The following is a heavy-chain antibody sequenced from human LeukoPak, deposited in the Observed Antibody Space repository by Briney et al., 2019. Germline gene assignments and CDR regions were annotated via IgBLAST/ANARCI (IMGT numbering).Heavy chain of an antibody. Sequence: GGSLRLSCAGSGFAFGGFAMTWVRQAPGKGLEWVAALTRSGANTYYADSVKGRFTISRDNSKSTLSLQLNSLRVEDTAVYYCAKGYSDDWYYFDSWGQGTLVTVS. CDR1: GFAFGGFA. V-gene: IGHV3-23*01. CDR3: AKGYSDDWYYFDS. CDR2: LTRSGANT. J-gene: IGHJ4*02. D-gene: IGHD6-19*01.